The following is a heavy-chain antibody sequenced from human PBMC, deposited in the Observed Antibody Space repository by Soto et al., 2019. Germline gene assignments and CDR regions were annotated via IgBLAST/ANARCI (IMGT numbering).Heavy chain of an antibody. V-gene: IGHV1-69*02. CDR2: IIPILGIA. J-gene: IGHJ3*02. CDR3: ASSREYSGYDSDAFDI. CDR1: GGTFSSYT. D-gene: IGHD5-12*01. Sequence: SVKVSCKASGGTFSSYTISWVRQAPGQGLEWMGRIIPILGIANYAQKFQGRVAITADKSTSTAYMELSSLRSEDTAVYYCASSREYSGYDSDAFDIWGQGTMVTVSS.